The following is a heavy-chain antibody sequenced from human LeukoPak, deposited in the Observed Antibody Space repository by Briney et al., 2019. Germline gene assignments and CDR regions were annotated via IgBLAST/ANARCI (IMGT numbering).Heavy chain of an antibody. CDR3: ARDYFDSSALDY. Sequence: SETLSLTCAVSGGSISSGGYSWSWIRQPPGKGLEWIGYIYTSGSTNYNPSLKSRVTMSVDTSKNQFSLKLSSVTAADTAVYYCARDYFDSSALDYWGQGTLVTVSS. D-gene: IGHD3-22*01. CDR2: IYTSGST. CDR1: GGSISSGGYS. V-gene: IGHV4-61*08. J-gene: IGHJ4*02.